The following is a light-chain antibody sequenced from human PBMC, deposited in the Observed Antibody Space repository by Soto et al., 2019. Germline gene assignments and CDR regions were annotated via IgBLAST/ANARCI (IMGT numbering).Light chain of an antibody. J-gene: IGKJ2*01. V-gene: IGKV3-15*01. CDR3: QQYNDWPPT. CDR2: GIS. CDR1: HSIGVS. Sequence: EIVMTQSPATLSVSPGERATLSCRASHSIGVSLAWYQQKPGQSPRLLIYGISVRATGTPARFTGSGSGTEFTLTISSLQSEDFAVYFCQQYNDWPPTFGQGTKLDIK.